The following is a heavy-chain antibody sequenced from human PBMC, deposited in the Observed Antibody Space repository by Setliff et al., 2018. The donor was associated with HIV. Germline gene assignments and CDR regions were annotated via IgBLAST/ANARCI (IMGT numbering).Heavy chain of an antibody. CDR2: ITGSSDTI. Sequence: GGSLRLSCAASGFTFSSYEMDWFRQAPGKGLEWVSYITGSSDTIYYADSVKGRFTISRDNAKNSLYLEMNSLTVEDTALYYCARDWPSSTAAGDCWGQGTLVTVPQ. D-gene: IGHD6-6*01. CDR3: ARDWPSSTAAGDC. CDR1: GFTFSSYE. V-gene: IGHV3-48*03. J-gene: IGHJ4*02.